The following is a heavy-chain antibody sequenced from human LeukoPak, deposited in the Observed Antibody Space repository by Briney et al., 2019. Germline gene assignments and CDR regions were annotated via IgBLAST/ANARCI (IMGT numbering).Heavy chain of an antibody. CDR1: GGSISSSSYY. CDR2: IYYSGST. Sequence: SETLSLTCTVSGGSISSSSYYWGWIRQPPGEGLEWIGSIYYSGSTYYNPSLKSRVTISVDTSKNQFSLKLSSVTAADTAVYYCAAPPSLGYCSGGSCYDDYWGQGTLVTVSS. V-gene: IGHV4-39*01. J-gene: IGHJ4*02. CDR3: AAPPSLGYCSGGSCYDDY. D-gene: IGHD2-15*01.